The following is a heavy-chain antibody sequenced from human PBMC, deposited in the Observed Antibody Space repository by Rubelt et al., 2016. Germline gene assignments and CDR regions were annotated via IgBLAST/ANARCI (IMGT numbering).Heavy chain of an antibody. V-gene: IGHV1-46*01. Sequence: QEQLVQSGAEVRKPGASVSISCKPSGHNFIGYHIHWVRQAPGKGLEWLGIITSSGGSTSYAQKFQGRGSLTRDTLELNSLRPEDTAVYFCAARHVTQTYGAFGLWGQGTKVTVSS. J-gene: IGHJ3*01. D-gene: IGHD3-10*02. CDR1: GHNFIGYH. CDR3: AARHVTQTYGAFGL. CDR2: ITSSGGST.